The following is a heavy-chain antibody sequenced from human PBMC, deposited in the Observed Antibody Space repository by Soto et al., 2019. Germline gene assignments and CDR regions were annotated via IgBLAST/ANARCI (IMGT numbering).Heavy chain of an antibody. Sequence: QVQLVQSGAEVKKPGASVKISCKASGYSFTIYSMHWVRQAPGQRLEWMGWIHGGNGNTRYSQKFQGRLTLTRDTSASTAYLELRSLTSEDTAVYYCARNWEGIDFWGQGALVTVSS. D-gene: IGHD1-26*01. CDR3: ARNWEGIDF. CDR1: GYSFTIYS. V-gene: IGHV1-3*01. J-gene: IGHJ4*02. CDR2: IHGGNGNT.